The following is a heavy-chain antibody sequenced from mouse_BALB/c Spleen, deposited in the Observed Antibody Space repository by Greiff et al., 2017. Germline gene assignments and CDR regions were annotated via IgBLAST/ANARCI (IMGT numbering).Heavy chain of an antibody. CDR2: IWGGGST. D-gene: IGHD2-4*01. CDR3: ARPSYDYDGSWFAY. J-gene: IGHJ3*01. Sequence: VQRVESGPGLVAPSQSLSITCTVSGFSLSRYSVHWVRQPPGKGLEWLGMIWGGGSTDYNSALKSRLSISKDNSKSQVFLKMNSLQTDDTAMYYCARPSYDYDGSWFAYWGQGTLVTVSA. CDR1: GFSLSRYS. V-gene: IGHV2-6-4*01.